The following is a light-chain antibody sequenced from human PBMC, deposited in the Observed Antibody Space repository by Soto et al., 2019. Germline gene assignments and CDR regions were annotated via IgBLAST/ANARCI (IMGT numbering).Light chain of an antibody. V-gene: IGKV3-20*01. J-gene: IGKJ1*01. CDR3: QQYGSSPGT. CDR1: KSVSSSY. CDR2: RAS. Sequence: PGERVTRSCRVSKSVSSSYSAWYLQRPGQPPRLLMYRASRRATGIPDRFSGSGSGTDFPLNIWRLEPEDFAVYYCQQYGSSPGTFRQGTKVDI.